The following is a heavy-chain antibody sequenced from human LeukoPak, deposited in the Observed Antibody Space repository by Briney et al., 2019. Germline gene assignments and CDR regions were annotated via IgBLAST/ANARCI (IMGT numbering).Heavy chain of an antibody. CDR1: GFTFSSYS. CDR3: ARGIRYYDSSGYSSDAFDI. J-gene: IGHJ3*02. V-gene: IGHV3-21*01. CDR2: ISSSSSYI. D-gene: IGHD3-22*01. Sequence: GGSLRLPCAASGFTFSSYSMNWVRQAPGKGLEWVSSISSSSSYIYYADSVKGRFTISRDNAKNSLYLQMNSLRAEDTAVYYCARGIRYYDSSGYSSDAFDIWGQGTMVTVSS.